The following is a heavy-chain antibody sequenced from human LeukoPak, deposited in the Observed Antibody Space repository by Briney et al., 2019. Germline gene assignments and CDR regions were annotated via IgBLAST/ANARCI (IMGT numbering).Heavy chain of an antibody. CDR2: IYYSGST. Sequence: SETLSLTCTVSGGSISSYYWSWIRQPPGKGLEWIGYIYYSGSTNYNPSLKSRVTISVDTSKNQFSLKLSSVTAADTAVYYCARYYYGSGSRWFDPWGQGTLVTVSS. V-gene: IGHV4-59*12. CDR1: GGSISSYY. CDR3: ARYYYGSGSRWFDP. D-gene: IGHD3-10*01. J-gene: IGHJ5*02.